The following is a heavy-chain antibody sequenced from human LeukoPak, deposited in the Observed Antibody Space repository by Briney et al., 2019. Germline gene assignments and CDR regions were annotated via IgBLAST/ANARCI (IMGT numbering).Heavy chain of an antibody. CDR3: AKDIEAKAAAGLNYYYYGMDV. CDR2: ISGSGGST. J-gene: IGHJ6*02. D-gene: IGHD6-13*01. Sequence: GGSLRLSCAASGFTFSSYAMSWVRQAPGKGLEWVSAISGSGGSTYYADSVKGRFTISRGNSKNSLYLQMNSLRTEDTALYYCAKDIEAKAAAGLNYYYYGMDVWGQGTTVTVSS. CDR1: GFTFSSYA. V-gene: IGHV3-23*01.